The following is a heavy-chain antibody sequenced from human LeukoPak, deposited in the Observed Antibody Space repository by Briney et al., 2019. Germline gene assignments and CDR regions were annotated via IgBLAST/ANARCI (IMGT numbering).Heavy chain of an antibody. CDR3: AREGTTVVTPSHAFDI. V-gene: IGHV4-61*01. CDR2: IYYSGST. J-gene: IGHJ3*02. Sequence: SETLSLTCTVSGGSVCSDSYYWSWIRQPPGKGLEWIGYIYYSGSTNYNPSLKSRVTISVDTSKNQFSLKLSSVAAADTAVYYCAREGTTVVTPSHAFDIWGQGTMVTVSS. CDR1: GGSVCSDSYY. D-gene: IGHD4-23*01.